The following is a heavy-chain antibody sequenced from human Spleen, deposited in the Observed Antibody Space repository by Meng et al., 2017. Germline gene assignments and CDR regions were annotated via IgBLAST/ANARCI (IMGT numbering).Heavy chain of an antibody. CDR2: INPNSGGT. D-gene: IGHD3-10*01. CDR1: GYTFTGYY. Sequence: GQLVQCGAGVKKPGASVKVSCKAYGYTFTGYYMHWVRQAPGQGPEWMGRINPNSGGTNYAQKFQGRVTTTRDTSISTAYMELSRLRSDDTAVYYCARVSGINLRYFDLWGRGTLVTVSS. V-gene: IGHV1-2*06. J-gene: IGHJ2*01. CDR3: ARVSGINLRYFDL.